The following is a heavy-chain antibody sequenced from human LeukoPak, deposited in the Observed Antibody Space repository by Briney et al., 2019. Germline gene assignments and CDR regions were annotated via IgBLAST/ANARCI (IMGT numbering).Heavy chain of an antibody. CDR2: IIPIFGTA. D-gene: IGHD6-19*01. Sequence: ASVKVSCKASGGTFSSYAISWVRRAPGQGLEWMGGIIPIFGTANYAQKFQGRVTITADESTSTAYMELSSLRSEDTAVYYCARDKNGSSGWYSFFDYWGQGTLITVSS. V-gene: IGHV1-69*13. CDR3: ARDKNGSSGWYSFFDY. CDR1: GGTFSSYA. J-gene: IGHJ4*02.